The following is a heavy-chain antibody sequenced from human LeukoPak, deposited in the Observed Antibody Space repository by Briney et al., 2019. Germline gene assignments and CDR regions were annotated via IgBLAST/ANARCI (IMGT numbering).Heavy chain of an antibody. CDR3: AKVLRGMDV. CDR1: GFTFSSYG. Sequence: GGSLRLSCAASGFTFSSYGMHWVRQAPGKGLEWVAVISYDGSNKYYADSVKGRFTISRDNSKNTLYLQMNSLRAEDTAVYCCAKVLRGMDVWGQGTTVTVSS. CDR2: ISYDGSNK. J-gene: IGHJ6*02. V-gene: IGHV3-30*18.